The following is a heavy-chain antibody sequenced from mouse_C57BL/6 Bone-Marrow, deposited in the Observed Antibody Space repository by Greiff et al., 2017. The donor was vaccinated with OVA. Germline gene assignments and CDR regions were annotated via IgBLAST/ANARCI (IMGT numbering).Heavy chain of an antibody. CDR1: GFSFNTYA. CDR2: IRSKSNNYAT. J-gene: IGHJ2*01. Sequence: EVHLVESGGGLVQPKGSLKLSCAASGFSFNTYAMNWVRQAPGKGLEWVARIRSKSNNYATYYADSVKDRFTISRDDSESMLYLQMNNLKTEDTAMYYCVRFRADGYYFDYWGQGTTLTVSS. V-gene: IGHV10-1*01. CDR3: VRFRADGYYFDY. D-gene: IGHD2-3*01.